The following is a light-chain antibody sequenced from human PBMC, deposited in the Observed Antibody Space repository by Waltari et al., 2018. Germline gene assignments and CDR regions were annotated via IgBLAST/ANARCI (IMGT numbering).Light chain of an antibody. Sequence: QSVLTQPPSASGTPGQRVTISCSGSSSNIGRNTVHWYQQLPGTAPKLLIYNNKQRPSVVPDRFSGSKSGTSASLVISGLQSDDEADYYCAAWDDSLNGRSVFGTGTEVTVL. CDR2: NNK. CDR1: SSNIGRNT. CDR3: AAWDDSLNGRSV. J-gene: IGLJ1*01. V-gene: IGLV1-44*01.